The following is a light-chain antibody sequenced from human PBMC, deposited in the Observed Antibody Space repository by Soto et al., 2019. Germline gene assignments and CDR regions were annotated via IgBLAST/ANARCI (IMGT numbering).Light chain of an antibody. CDR3: QQYSNWPPIT. V-gene: IGKV3-11*01. CDR1: QSVSSY. J-gene: IGKJ5*01. Sequence: ESVLTQSPATLSLSPGERATLSCRASQSVSSYLAWYQQKPGQAPRLLIYDASNRATGIPARFSGSGSGTDFTLTISSLEPEDFAVYYCQQYSNWPPITFGQGTRLEI. CDR2: DAS.